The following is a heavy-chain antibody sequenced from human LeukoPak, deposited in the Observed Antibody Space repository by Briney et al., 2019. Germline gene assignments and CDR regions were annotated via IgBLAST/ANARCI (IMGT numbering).Heavy chain of an antibody. Sequence: GGSLRLSCAAPGFTFSKAWMSWVRQAPGKGLEYLGRVKSKGEGGTTDYAAPVKGRFSISRDNSKNTLYLQMNSLRAEDTAVYYCAKSPRGDVDTAMVTEFDYWGQGTLVTVSS. V-gene: IGHV3-15*01. D-gene: IGHD5-18*01. CDR1: GFTFSKAW. CDR3: AKSPRGDVDTAMVTEFDY. CDR2: VKSKGEGGTT. J-gene: IGHJ4*02.